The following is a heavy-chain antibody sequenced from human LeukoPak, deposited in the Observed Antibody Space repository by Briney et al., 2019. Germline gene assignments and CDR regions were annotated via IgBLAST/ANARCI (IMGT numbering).Heavy chain of an antibody. V-gene: IGHV4-34*01. D-gene: IGHD6-25*01. CDR1: GGSFSGYF. CDR2: INPGGST. J-gene: IGHJ4*02. CDR3: ARERQRRFDY. Sequence: SETLSLTCAVYGGSFSGYFWTWIRQPPGKGLEWIGEINPGGSTNYNPSLKSRVTISVDTSKNQFSLKLSSVTAADTAVYYCARERQRRFDYWGQGTLVTVSS.